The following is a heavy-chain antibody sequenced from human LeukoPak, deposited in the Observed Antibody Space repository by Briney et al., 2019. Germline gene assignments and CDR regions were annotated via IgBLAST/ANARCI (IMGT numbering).Heavy chain of an antibody. J-gene: IGHJ4*02. CDR2: INRSGST. CDR1: GGSFSGYY. CDR3: ARDAAADY. D-gene: IGHD2-2*01. Sequence: SETLSLTCAVYGGSFSGYYWSWIHQPPGKGLEWIGEINRSGSTNYNPSLKGRVTISVDTSKNQFSLKLSSVTAADTAVYYCARDAAADYWGQGTLVTVSS. V-gene: IGHV4-34*01.